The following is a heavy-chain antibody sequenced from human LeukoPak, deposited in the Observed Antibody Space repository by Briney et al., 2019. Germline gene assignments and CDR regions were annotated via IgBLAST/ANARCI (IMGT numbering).Heavy chain of an antibody. CDR2: IYSGGST. Sequence: GGSLRLSCAASGFTVSSNYMSWVRQAPGKGLEWVSVIYSGGSTYYADSVKGRFTISRDNSKNTLYLQMNSLRAEDTAVYYCARGNYDYVWGGIDYWGQGTLVTVSS. CDR3: ARGNYDYVWGGIDY. J-gene: IGHJ4*02. D-gene: IGHD3-16*01. V-gene: IGHV3-53*01. CDR1: GFTVSSNY.